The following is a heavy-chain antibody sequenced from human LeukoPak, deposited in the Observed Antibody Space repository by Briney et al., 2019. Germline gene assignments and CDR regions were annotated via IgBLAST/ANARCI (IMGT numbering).Heavy chain of an antibody. J-gene: IGHJ4*02. Sequence: ASVKVSCKASGYTFTGYYMHWVRQAPGQGLEWMGRINPNSGGTNYAQKFQGRVTMTRDTSISTAYMELSRLRSDDTAVYYYARAGDSSGYYQNWGQGTLVTVSS. V-gene: IGHV1-2*06. CDR1: GYTFTGYY. CDR2: INPNSGGT. CDR3: ARAGDSSGYYQN. D-gene: IGHD3-22*01.